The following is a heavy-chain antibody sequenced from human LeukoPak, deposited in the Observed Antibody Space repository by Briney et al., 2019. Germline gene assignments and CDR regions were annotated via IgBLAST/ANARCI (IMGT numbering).Heavy chain of an antibody. CDR3: ARGPGEHSSWYLRWGSQYYYYMDV. CDR1: GYTFTGYY. CDR2: INPNSGGT. J-gene: IGHJ6*03. V-gene: IGHV1-2*02. Sequence: ASVKVSCKASGYTFTGYYMHWVRQAPGQGLEWMGWINPNSGGTNYAQKFQGRVTMTTDTSTSTAYMELRSLRSDDTAVYYCARGPGEHSSWYLRWGSQYYYYMDVWGKGTTVTISS. D-gene: IGHD6-13*01.